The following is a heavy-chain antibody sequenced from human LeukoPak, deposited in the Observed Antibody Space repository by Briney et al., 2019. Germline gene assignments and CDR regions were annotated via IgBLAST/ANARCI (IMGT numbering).Heavy chain of an antibody. CDR3: ARGQGELLWGQDY. D-gene: IGHD1-26*01. CDR2: IIPIFGTA. CDR1: GYTFTSYG. J-gene: IGHJ4*02. V-gene: IGHV1-69*13. Sequence: ASVKVSCKASGYTFTSYGISWVRQAPGQGLEWMGGIIPIFGTANYAQKFQGRVTITADESTSTAYMELSSLRSEDTAVYYCARGQGELLWGQDYWGQGTLVTVSS.